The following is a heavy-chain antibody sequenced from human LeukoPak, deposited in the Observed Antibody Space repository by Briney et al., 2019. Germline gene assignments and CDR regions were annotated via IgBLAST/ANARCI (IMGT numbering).Heavy chain of an antibody. V-gene: IGHV3-23*01. J-gene: IGHJ4*02. Sequence: GGSLRLSCAASGFTFSSYAMRWVRQAPGKGLEWVSAISGSGGSTYYADSVKGRFTISRDNSKNTLYLQMNSLRAEDTAVYYCAKAPIAAAATPYYFDYWGQGTLVTVSS. CDR3: AKAPIAAAATPYYFDY. CDR1: GFTFSSYA. CDR2: ISGSGGST. D-gene: IGHD6-13*01.